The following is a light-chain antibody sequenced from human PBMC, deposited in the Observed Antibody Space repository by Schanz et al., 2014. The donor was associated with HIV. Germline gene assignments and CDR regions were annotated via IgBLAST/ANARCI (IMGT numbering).Light chain of an antibody. V-gene: IGKV2-28*01. CDR2: LAT. CDR3: MQAQQTPGWT. Sequence: DFVMTQSPLSLSVTPGEPASISCKSSLSVLHSDGKNYVDWYLQRPGKPPQLLIYLATNRASGVPGRFSGSGSGTDFTLRISKVEAEDVGVYYCMQAQQTPGWTFGQGTKVEIK. CDR1: LSVLHSDGKNY. J-gene: IGKJ1*01.